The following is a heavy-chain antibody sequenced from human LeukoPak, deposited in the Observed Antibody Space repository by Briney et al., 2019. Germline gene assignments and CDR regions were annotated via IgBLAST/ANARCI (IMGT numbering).Heavy chain of an antibody. D-gene: IGHD6-13*01. CDR2: ISDDGSSK. Sequence: GGSLRLSCAASGFTFSNYAMHWVRQAPGKGLAWVAAISDDGSSKFYSDSVKGRFAISRDNPKNTLYLQMNSLRVEDTAVYYCAKDMLSSSGEAYYGMDVWGQGTTVTVSS. CDR3: AKDMLSSSGEAYYGMDV. V-gene: IGHV3-30*09. CDR1: GFTFSNYA. J-gene: IGHJ6*02.